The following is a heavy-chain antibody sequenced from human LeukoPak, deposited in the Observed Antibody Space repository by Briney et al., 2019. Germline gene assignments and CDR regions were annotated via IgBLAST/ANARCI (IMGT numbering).Heavy chain of an antibody. D-gene: IGHD6-19*01. CDR3: ARDYSSGWYLSDTYFDY. CDR1: GFTFSSYW. J-gene: IGHJ4*02. V-gene: IGHV3-7*01. Sequence: GGSLRLSCAASGFTFSSYWMSWVRQAPGKGLEWVANIKQDGSEKYYVDSVKGRFTISRDNAKNSLYLQMNSLRAEDTAVYYCARDYSSGWYLSDTYFDYWGQGTLVTVSS. CDR2: IKQDGSEK.